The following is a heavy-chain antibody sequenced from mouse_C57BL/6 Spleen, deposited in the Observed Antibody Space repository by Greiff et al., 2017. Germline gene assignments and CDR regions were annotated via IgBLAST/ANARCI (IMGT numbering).Heavy chain of an antibody. CDR3: SKRDDGYVRVWYFDF. CDR1: GYAFTSYW. J-gene: IGHJ1*03. Sequence: QVQLQQPGAELVKPGASVKMSCKASGYAFTSYWITWVKQSPGQGLEWIGDIYPGSGSTNYNEKFKSKATLTVDTSSRTAYMQLTRLTSEDSAVYYCSKRDDGYVRVWYFDFWGTGTTFTVSS. CDR2: IYPGSGST. V-gene: IGHV1-55*01. D-gene: IGHD2-2*01.